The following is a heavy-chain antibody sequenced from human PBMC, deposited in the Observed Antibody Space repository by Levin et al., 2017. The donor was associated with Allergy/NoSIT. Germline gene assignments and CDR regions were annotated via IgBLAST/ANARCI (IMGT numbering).Heavy chain of an antibody. CDR2: IHHSGSA. J-gene: IGHJ6*02. V-gene: IGHV4-31*03. CDR1: GDSISGGNFY. CDR3: ARDECAWLGECYGMDV. D-gene: IGHD3-10*01. Sequence: SETLSLTCTVSGDSISGGNFYWSWIRQRPGTGLEWIGFIHHSGSAYYNPSLKSRLMMSLNTSKRQFSLRVTSVTVADTAVYYCARDECAWLGECYGMDVWGQGTTVIVSS.